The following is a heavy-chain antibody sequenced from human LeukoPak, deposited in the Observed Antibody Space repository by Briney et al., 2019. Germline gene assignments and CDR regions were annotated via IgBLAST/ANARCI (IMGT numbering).Heavy chain of an antibody. Sequence: GASVKVSCKASGYTFTSYGISWVRQAPGQGLEWMGRIIPIFGTANYAQKFQGRVTITTDESTSTAYMELSSLRSEDTAVYYCARDLGYGDPDYWGQGTLVTVSS. J-gene: IGHJ4*02. CDR2: IIPIFGTA. CDR3: ARDLGYGDPDY. D-gene: IGHD4-17*01. CDR1: GYTFTSYG. V-gene: IGHV1-69*05.